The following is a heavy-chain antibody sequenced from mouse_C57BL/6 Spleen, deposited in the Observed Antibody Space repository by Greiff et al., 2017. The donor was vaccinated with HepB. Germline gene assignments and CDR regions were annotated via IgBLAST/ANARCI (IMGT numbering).Heavy chain of an antibody. CDR3: GDGYSDAMDY. CDR2: IDPEDGET. CDR1: GFTINDYY. Sequence: VQLQQSGAELVKPGASVKFSCTASGFTINDYYMHWVKQRTEQGLEWIGRIDPEDGETKYAPKFQGKATITADTSSNTAYLQRSSLTSEDTAVYYCGDGYSDAMDYWGQGTPVTVSS. J-gene: IGHJ4*01. V-gene: IGHV14-2*01.